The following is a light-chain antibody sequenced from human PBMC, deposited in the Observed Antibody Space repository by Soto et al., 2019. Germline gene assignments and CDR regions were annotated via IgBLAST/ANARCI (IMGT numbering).Light chain of an antibody. CDR1: SSDVGGYNY. J-gene: IGLJ1*01. Sequence: QSALTQPPSASGSPGQSVTISCTGTSSDVGGYNYVSWYQQHPGKAPKLMIFEVTNRPSGVPDRFSGSKSGNTASLTVSGLQAEDEADDYSSSYAGTNNFYVFGTGTKLTVL. CDR3: SSYAGTNNFYV. CDR2: EVT. V-gene: IGLV2-8*01.